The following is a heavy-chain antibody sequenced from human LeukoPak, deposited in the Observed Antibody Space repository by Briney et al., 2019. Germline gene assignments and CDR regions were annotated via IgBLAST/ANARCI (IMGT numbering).Heavy chain of an antibody. J-gene: IGHJ6*02. CDR2: IYTSGST. D-gene: IGHD3-10*01. CDR1: GGSISSYY. V-gene: IGHV4-4*07. CDR3: ARDGMVRGVYYYYGMDV. Sequence: SETLSLTCTVSGGSISSYYWSWIRQPAGKGLEWIGRIYTSGSTNYNPSLKSRVTMSVDTSKNQFSLKLSSVTAADTAVYYCARDGMVRGVYYYYGMDVWGQGTTVTVSS.